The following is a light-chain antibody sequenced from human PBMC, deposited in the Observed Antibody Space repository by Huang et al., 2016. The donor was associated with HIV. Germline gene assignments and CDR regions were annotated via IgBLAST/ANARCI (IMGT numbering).Light chain of an antibody. V-gene: IGKV1-39*01. CDR1: QSISSY. J-gene: IGKJ3*01. Sequence: IQMTQSPSSLSASLGDRVIITCRASQSISSYLNWYQQQPGKAPNLLSYAASSLQSGVPSRFSGSGSGTDVTLTIRSLQPEDFATYYCQQSYSNTFTFGAGTKVDVK. CDR3: QQSYSNTFT. CDR2: AAS.